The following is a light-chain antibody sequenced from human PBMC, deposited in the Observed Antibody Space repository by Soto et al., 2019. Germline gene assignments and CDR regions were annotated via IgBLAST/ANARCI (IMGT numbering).Light chain of an antibody. J-gene: IGKJ5*01. CDR3: QQYDNWPIT. Sequence: ERVMTQSPATLSVSPGERATLYFRASQSVSSNLAWYQQKPGQAPRLFIYGASTRATAIPPRFSGSGSGTEFTLTISSLQSEDFAVYYCQQYDNWPITFGQGTRLEIK. CDR2: GAS. V-gene: IGKV3-15*01. CDR1: QSVSSN.